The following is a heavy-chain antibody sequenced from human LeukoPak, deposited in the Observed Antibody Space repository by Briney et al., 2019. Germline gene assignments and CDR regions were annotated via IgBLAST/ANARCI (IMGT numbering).Heavy chain of an antibody. CDR1: GYTFTSYY. V-gene: IGHV1-46*01. J-gene: IGHJ4*02. CDR3: ARDVMVRGVIPACVY. D-gene: IGHD3-10*01. CDR2: INPSGGST. Sequence: GASVKVSCKASGYTFTSYYMHWVRQAPGQGLEWMGIINPSGGSTNYAQKFQGRVTITADKSTSTAYMELSSLRSEDTAVYYCARDVMVRGVIPACVYWGQGTLVTVSS.